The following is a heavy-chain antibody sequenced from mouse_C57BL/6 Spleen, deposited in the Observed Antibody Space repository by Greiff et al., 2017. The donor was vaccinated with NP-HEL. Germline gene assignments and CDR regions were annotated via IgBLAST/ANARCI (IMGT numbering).Heavy chain of an antibody. CDR2: INPGSGGT. V-gene: IGHV1-54*01. J-gene: IGHJ2*01. CDR3: ARGGLAYYFDY. Sequence: QVQLQQSGAELVRPGTSVKVSCKASGYAFTNYLIEWVKQRPGQGLEWIGVINPGSGGTNYNEKFKGKATLTADKSSSTAYMQLSSLTSEDSAVYFCARGGLAYYFDYWGQGTTLTVSS. CDR1: GYAFTNYL. D-gene: IGHD3-3*01.